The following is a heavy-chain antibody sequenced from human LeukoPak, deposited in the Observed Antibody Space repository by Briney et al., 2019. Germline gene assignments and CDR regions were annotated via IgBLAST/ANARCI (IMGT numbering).Heavy chain of an antibody. D-gene: IGHD5/OR15-5a*01. CDR3: ARGVYAFDI. Sequence: PGGSLRLSCVAAGFTFTSHWMTWVRQAPGKGLEWVVNIREDGGEIYYLDSVKGRFTISRDNAKNSLYLQMNSLRAEDTAVYYCARGVYAFDIWGQGTMVTVSS. V-gene: IGHV3-7*04. CDR1: GFTFTSHW. CDR2: IREDGGEI. J-gene: IGHJ3*02.